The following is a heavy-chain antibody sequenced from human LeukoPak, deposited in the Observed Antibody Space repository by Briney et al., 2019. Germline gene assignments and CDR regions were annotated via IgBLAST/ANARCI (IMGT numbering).Heavy chain of an antibody. V-gene: IGHV3-73*01. J-gene: IGHJ3*02. CDR1: GFTFSGSA. CDR3: TNLIAAAGNDAFDI. CDR2: IRSKANSYAT. Sequence: GGSLRLSCAASGFTFSGSAMHWVRQASGKGLEWVGRIRSKANSYATAYAASVKGRFTVSRDDSKNTAYLQMNSLKTEDTAVYYCTNLIAAAGNDAFDIWGQGTMVTVSS. D-gene: IGHD6-13*01.